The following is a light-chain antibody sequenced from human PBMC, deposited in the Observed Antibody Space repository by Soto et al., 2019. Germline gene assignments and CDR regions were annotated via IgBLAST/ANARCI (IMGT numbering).Light chain of an antibody. CDR1: QSIDRY. CDR3: QHRFNWPIT. CDR2: DAA. Sequence: EIVLTQSPATLSLSPGKGATLSCRASQSIDRYLAWYQHKPGQAPRLLIYDAANRATGIPARFSGSGSGTDFSLTISSLEPEDFAVYYCQHRFNWPITFGQGTRLETK. J-gene: IGKJ5*01. V-gene: IGKV3-11*01.